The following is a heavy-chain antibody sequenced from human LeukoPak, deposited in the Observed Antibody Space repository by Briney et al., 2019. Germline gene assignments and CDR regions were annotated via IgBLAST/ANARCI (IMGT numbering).Heavy chain of an antibody. CDR1: GFTFSNAW. J-gene: IGHJ4*02. V-gene: IGHV3-15*01. Sequence: GGSRRLSCAASGFTFSNAWLSVVGQAPGKGLEWVGRIKSKTDGGTTDYAAPVKGRFTISRDDSKNTLYLQMNSLKSEDRAAYYCTTNFADIAYDYVWGSYRHWGQGTLVTVSS. CDR3: TTNFADIAYDYVWGSYRH. D-gene: IGHD3-16*02. CDR2: IKSKTDGGTT.